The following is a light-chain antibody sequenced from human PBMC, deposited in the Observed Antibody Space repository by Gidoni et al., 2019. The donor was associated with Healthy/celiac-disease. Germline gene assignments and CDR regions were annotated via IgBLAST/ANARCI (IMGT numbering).Light chain of an antibody. CDR2: VGTGGIVG. V-gene: IGLV9-49*01. Sequence: QPVLTQPPSASASLGASVTLTCTLSSGYSNYKVDWYPQRPGKGPRFVMRVGTGGIVGSKGDGIPDRFSVLGSGLNRYLTIKNIQEEDESDYHCGADHGSGSNFVYQGVFGGGTKLTVL. J-gene: IGLJ3*02. CDR1: SGYSNYK. CDR3: GADHGSGSNFVYQGV.